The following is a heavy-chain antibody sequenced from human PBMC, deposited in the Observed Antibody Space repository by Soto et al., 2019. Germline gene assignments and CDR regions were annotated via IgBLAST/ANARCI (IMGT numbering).Heavy chain of an antibody. J-gene: IGHJ3*02. CDR1: GSSVSSGSYY. D-gene: IGHD5-18*01. CDR2: IYYSGST. CDR3: ARFQGQRGYSYGLGLLDI. V-gene: IGHV4-61*01. Sequence: XATLSLTCTVSGSSVSSGSYYWSWIRQPPGKGLEWIGYIYYSGSTNYNPSLKSRVTISVDTSKNQFSLKLSSVTAADTAVYYCARFQGQRGYSYGLGLLDIWGQGTMVTVSS.